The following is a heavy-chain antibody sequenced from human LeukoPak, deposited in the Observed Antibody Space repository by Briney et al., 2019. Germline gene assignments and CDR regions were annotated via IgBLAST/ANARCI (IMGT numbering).Heavy chain of an antibody. CDR1: GFTFSDFY. CDR3: ARHDYGGFGV. V-gene: IGHV3-11*04. Sequence: GGSLRLSCAASGFTFSDFYMHWIRQAPGQGLEWLAYISSSGNTIYYADSVKGRLTISRDNAKNSLFLQMNSLRAEDTAVYYCARHDYGGFGVWGKGTSVAAFS. J-gene: IGHJ6*04. CDR2: ISSSGNTI. D-gene: IGHD4/OR15-4a*01.